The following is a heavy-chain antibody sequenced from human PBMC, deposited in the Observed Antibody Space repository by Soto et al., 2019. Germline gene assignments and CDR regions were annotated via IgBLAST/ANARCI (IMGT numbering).Heavy chain of an antibody. CDR1: GGSISSYY. Sequence: SETLSLTCTVSGGSISSYYWSWIRQPPGKGLEWIGYIYYSGSTNYNPSLKSRVTISVDTSKNQFSLKLSSVTAADTAVYYCARRWGDAFDFWGQGAMVTVSS. CDR3: ARRWGDAFDF. J-gene: IGHJ3*01. D-gene: IGHD1-26*01. CDR2: IYYSGST. V-gene: IGHV4-59*01.